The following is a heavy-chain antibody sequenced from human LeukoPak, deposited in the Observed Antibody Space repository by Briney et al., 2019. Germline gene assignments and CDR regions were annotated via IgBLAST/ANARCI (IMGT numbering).Heavy chain of an antibody. Sequence: SETLSLTCAVYGGSFSGYYWSWIRQPPGKGLEWIGEINHSGSTNYNPSPKSRVTISVDTSKNQFSLKLSSVTAADTAVYYCARRNWNYRYYYYMDVWGKGTTVTVSS. CDR3: ARRNWNYRYYYYMDV. J-gene: IGHJ6*03. D-gene: IGHD1-7*01. CDR1: GGSFSGYY. CDR2: INHSGST. V-gene: IGHV4-34*01.